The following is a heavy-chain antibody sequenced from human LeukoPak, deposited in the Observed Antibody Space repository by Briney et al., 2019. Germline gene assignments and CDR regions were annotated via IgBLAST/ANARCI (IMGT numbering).Heavy chain of an antibody. CDR2: IYNSGST. Sequence: PSETLSLTCAVSGGSISSVSYYWGWIRQPPGKGLEWIGNIYNSGSTYYNPSLKSRVTISVDTSKNQFSLKLTSVTAADTAMYYCAGSLYDTRGYYFDYWGQGTLVTVSS. V-gene: IGHV4-39*01. CDR1: GGSISSVSYY. CDR3: AGSLYDTRGYYFDY. D-gene: IGHD3-22*01. J-gene: IGHJ4*02.